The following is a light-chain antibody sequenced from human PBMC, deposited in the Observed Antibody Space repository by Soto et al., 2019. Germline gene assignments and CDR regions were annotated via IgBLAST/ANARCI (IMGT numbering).Light chain of an antibody. J-gene: IGKJ1*01. Sequence: DIQMTQSPSTLSASVGDRVTITCRASQSITNWLAWYQQKPGKAPNLLIYDASRLESGVPSRFSGSGSGTEFTLTISSLQPDDFATYYCQQYNNYPWTFGQGTKVDIK. CDR2: DAS. CDR3: QQYNNYPWT. V-gene: IGKV1-5*01. CDR1: QSITNW.